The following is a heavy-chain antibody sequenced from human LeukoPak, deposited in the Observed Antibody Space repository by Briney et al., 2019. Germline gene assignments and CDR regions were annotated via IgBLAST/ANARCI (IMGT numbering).Heavy chain of an antibody. D-gene: IGHD3-16*01. CDR1: GYTFTGYY. J-gene: IGHJ6*02. V-gene: IGHV1-2*06. CDR3: ASSRNALSGMDA. Sequence: ASVKVSCKASGYTFTGYYMHWVRQAPGQGLEWMGRINPNSGGTNYAQKFQGRVTMTRDTSISTAYMELSRLRSDDTAVYYCASSRNALSGMDAWGQGTTVTVSS. CDR2: INPNSGGT.